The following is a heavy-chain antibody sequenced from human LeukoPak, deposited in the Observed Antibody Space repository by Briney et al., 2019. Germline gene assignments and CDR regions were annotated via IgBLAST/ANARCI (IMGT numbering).Heavy chain of an antibody. Sequence: GGSLRLSCAASGFTFRSYSMNWVRQAPGKGLEWVSSISSSSSYIYYTDSVKGLFTISRDNAKNSLYLQMNSLRADDTAVYYCARYGRLDWFDPWGQGTLVTVSS. J-gene: IGHJ5*02. CDR3: ARYGRLDWFDP. CDR1: GFTFRSYS. D-gene: IGHD1-26*01. V-gene: IGHV3-21*01. CDR2: ISSSSSYI.